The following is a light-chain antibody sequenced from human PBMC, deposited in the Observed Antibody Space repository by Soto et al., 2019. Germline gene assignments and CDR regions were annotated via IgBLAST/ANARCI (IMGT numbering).Light chain of an antibody. V-gene: IGKV3-11*01. CDR1: QSISNY. CDR3: QQRSQWPPLT. CDR2: DAS. Sequence: EIVLTQSPGTLSLSPGERATLSCRASQSISNYLAWYQHKPGQAPRLLISDASERASGVPARFSGSGSGTDVTLIISSLEPEDFAVYYCQQRSQWPPLTFGGGTTVEIK. J-gene: IGKJ4*01.